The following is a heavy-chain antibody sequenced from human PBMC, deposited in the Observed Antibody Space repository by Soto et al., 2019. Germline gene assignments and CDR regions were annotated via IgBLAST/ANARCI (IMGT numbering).Heavy chain of an antibody. V-gene: IGHV4-30-4*01. D-gene: IGHD2-15*01. CDR3: AREDSVKAKYNWFDP. CDR1: GGSISSGDYY. CDR2: IYYSGST. J-gene: IGHJ5*02. Sequence: SETLSLTCTVSGGSISSGDYYWSWIRQPPGKGLEWIGYIYYSGSTYYNPSLKSRVTISVDTSKNQFSLKLSSVTAADTAVYYCAREDSVKAKYNWFDPWGQGTLVTVSS.